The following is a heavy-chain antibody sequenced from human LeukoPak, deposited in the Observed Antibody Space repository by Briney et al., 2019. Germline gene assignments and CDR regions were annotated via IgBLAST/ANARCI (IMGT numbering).Heavy chain of an antibody. J-gene: IGHJ5*02. V-gene: IGHV3-21*01. CDR1: GFTFRSYW. CDR3: ARDSSGPWFDP. Sequence: PGGSLRLSCAASGFTFRSYWMHWVRQAPGKGLEWVSSITGSGSFVYYADSVKGRFTISRDNAKNSLFLQMNSLRAEDTAVYYCARDSSGPWFDPWGQGTLVTVSS. D-gene: IGHD6-6*01. CDR2: ITGSGSFV.